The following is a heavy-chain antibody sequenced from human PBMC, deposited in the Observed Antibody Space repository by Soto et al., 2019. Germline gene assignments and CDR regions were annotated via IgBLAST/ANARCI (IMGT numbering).Heavy chain of an antibody. J-gene: IGHJ5*02. V-gene: IGHV1-69*02. D-gene: IGHD2-2*01. CDR1: GGTFSSYT. CDR3: ARAYCSSTSCYGRERWFDP. CDR2: IIPILGIA. Sequence: ASVKVSCKASGGTFSSYTISWVRQALGQGLEWMGRIIPILGIANYAQKFQGRVTITADKSTSTAYMELSSLRSEDTAVYYCARAYCSSTSCYGRERWFDPWGQGALVTVSS.